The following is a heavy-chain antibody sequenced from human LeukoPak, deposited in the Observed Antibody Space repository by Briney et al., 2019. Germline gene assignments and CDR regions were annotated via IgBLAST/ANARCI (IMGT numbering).Heavy chain of an antibody. CDR3: ARALYYFYMDV. CDR1: GGSISSYY. CDR2: VYYSGST. V-gene: IGHV4-59*01. J-gene: IGHJ6*03. Sequence: SETLSLTCTASGGSISSYYWSWIRQPPGKGLEWIGYVYYSGSTNYNPSLKSRVTISVDTSKNQFSLKLSSVTAADTAVYYCARALYYFYMDVWGKGTTVAISS.